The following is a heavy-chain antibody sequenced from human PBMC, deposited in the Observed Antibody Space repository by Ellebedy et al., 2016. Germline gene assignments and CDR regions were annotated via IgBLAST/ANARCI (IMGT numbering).Heavy chain of an antibody. CDR3: ARDGSEWSRDY. Sequence: GESLKISXVASGFTFSIYWMHWVRQAPGKGLEWVATIVFSGTATYYSDSVKGRFIISRDNAKNSLFLQMNSLRVEDTAVYYCARDGSEWSRDYWGQGTLVTVSS. J-gene: IGHJ4*02. D-gene: IGHD3-3*01. CDR1: GFTFSIYW. V-gene: IGHV3-21*01. CDR2: IVFSGTAT.